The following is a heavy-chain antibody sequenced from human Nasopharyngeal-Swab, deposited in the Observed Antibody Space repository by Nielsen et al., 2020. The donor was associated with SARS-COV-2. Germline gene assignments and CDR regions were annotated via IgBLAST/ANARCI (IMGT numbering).Heavy chain of an antibody. CDR1: GGSFSAYD. J-gene: IGHJ4*02. CDR2: INHSGNT. CDR3: ARGVAGVSMIVVVLTGGSYHFDY. Sequence: GSLRLSCAVYGGSFSAYDWSWIRQPPGKGLEWIGEINHSGNTNYNPSLKSRVTIPLDTSKNQFSLKLSSVTAADTAVYYCARGVAGVSMIVVVLTGGSYHFDYWGQGTLVTVSS. V-gene: IGHV4-34*01. D-gene: IGHD3-22*01.